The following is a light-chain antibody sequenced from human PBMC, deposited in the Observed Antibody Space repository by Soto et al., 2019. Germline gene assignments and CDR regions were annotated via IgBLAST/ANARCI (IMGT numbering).Light chain of an antibody. J-gene: IGKJ4*01. CDR2: PAS. V-gene: IGKV1-9*01. Sequence: DIHLTQSPSFLSASVGDRVTVTCRASQDISTYLAWFQQKPGKAPQLLVYPASTLQGGVPSRFSGRGSGTEFSLTISSLQPEDFATYYCQQANSFPLTFGGGTKVEIK. CDR1: QDISTY. CDR3: QQANSFPLT.